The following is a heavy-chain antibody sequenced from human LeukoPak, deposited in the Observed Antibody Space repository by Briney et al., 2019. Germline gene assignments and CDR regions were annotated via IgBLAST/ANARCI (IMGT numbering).Heavy chain of an antibody. J-gene: IGHJ4*02. V-gene: IGHV4-59*08. CDR2: IYYSGST. D-gene: IGHD3-3*01. CDR3: ARQTTQLRFLEWLSHFDY. Sequence: SETLSLTCTVSGGSISSYYWSWIRQPPGKGLEWIGYIYYSGSTNYNPSLKSRVTISVDTSKNQFSLKLSSVTAADTAVYYCARQTTQLRFLEWLSHFDYWGQGTLVTVSS. CDR1: GGSISSYY.